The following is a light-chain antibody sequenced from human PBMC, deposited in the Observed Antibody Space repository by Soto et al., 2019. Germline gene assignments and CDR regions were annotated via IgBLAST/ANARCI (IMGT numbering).Light chain of an antibody. CDR2: DAS. J-gene: IGKJ4*01. CDR3: QQRSNWPSLT. V-gene: IGKV3-11*01. Sequence: EIVLIQSPATLSLSPEERATLSCRASQSVGSYLAWYQHKPGQAPRLLIPDASNRATGIPARFSGSGSETDFTLTISSLEPEDSAVYYGQQRSNWPSLTFGGGTKGEIK. CDR1: QSVGSY.